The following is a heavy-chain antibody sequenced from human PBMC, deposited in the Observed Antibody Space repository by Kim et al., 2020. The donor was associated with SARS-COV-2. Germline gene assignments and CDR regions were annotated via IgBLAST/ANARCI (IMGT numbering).Heavy chain of an antibody. CDR3: ARGEGGSSWYLPLDY. V-gene: IGHV1-46*04. J-gene: IGHJ4*02. Sequence: QKLQGRVTMTRDTSTSTVYMELSSLRSEDTAIYYCARGEGGSSWYLPLDYWGQGTLVTVSS. D-gene: IGHD6-13*01.